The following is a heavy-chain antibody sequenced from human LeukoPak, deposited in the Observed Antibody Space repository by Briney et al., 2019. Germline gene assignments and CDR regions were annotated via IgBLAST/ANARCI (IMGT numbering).Heavy chain of an antibody. J-gene: IGHJ6*02. CDR3: ARSEGRYSYAGHYYYGMDV. CDR2: IYYSGST. D-gene: IGHD5-18*01. V-gene: IGHV4-59*01. CDR1: GGSISSYY. Sequence: SETLSLTCTVSGGSISSYYWSWIRQPPGKGLEWIGYIYYSGSTNYNPSLKSRVTISVDTSKNQSSLKLSSVTAADTAVYYCARSEGRYSYAGHYYYGMDVWGQGTTVTVSS.